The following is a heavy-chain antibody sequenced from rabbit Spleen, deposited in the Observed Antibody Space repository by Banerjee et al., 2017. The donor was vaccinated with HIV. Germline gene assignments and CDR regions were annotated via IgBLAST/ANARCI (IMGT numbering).Heavy chain of an antibody. J-gene: IGHJ3*01. CDR3: ARGEHFSVGFSAFAIYLDL. CDR1: GFTLSSYV. V-gene: IGHV1S7*01. Sequence: QLVESGGDLVKPGASLTLSCKASGFTLSSYVMCWVRQAPGKGLEWVGYIVPIFGGTYYASWVNGRFSISRENAQNTVFLQMTSLTAADTATYFCARGEHFSVGFSAFAIYLDLWGQGTLVTVS. D-gene: IGHD6-1*01. CDR2: IVPIFGGT.